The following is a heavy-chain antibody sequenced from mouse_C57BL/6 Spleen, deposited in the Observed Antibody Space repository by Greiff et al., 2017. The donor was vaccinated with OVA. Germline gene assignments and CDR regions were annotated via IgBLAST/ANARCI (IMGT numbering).Heavy chain of an antibody. CDR2: ISRGSSTI. CDR1: GFTFSDYG. V-gene: IGHV5-17*01. D-gene: IGHD1-1*02. Sequence: EVQGVESGGGLVKPGGSLKLSCAASGFTFSDYGMHWVRQAPEKGLEWVAYISRGSSTIYYADTVKGRFTISRDNAKNTLFLQMTSLRSEDTAMYYCARQGGAWFAYWGQGTLVTVSA. CDR3: ARQGGAWFAY. J-gene: IGHJ3*01.